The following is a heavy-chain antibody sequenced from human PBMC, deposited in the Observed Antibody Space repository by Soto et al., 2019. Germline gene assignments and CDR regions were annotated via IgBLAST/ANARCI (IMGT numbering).Heavy chain of an antibody. Sequence: SGGSLRLSCAASGFTFSGYAMSWVRQAPGKGLEWVSAISGSGGSTYYADSVKGRFTISRDNSKNTLYLQMNSLRAEDTAVYYCAKAPSTPTTVTTIAFDIWGQGALVTVPS. CDR2: ISGSGGST. CDR3: AKAPSTPTTVTTIAFDI. D-gene: IGHD4-17*01. J-gene: IGHJ4*02. V-gene: IGHV3-23*01. CDR1: GFTFSGYA.